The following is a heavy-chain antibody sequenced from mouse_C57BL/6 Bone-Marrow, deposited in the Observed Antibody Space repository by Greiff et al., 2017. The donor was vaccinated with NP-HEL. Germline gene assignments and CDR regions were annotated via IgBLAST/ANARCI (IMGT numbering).Heavy chain of an antibody. Sequence: VQLQQSGAELVRPGTSVKVSCKASGYAFTNYLIEWVKQRPGQGLEWIGVINPGSGGTNYNEKFKGKATLTADKSSSTAYMQRSSLTSEDSAVYFCAREGVAHYFDYWGQGTTLTVSS. CDR1: GYAFTNYL. CDR2: INPGSGGT. CDR3: AREGVAHYFDY. V-gene: IGHV1-54*01. J-gene: IGHJ2*01. D-gene: IGHD1-1*01.